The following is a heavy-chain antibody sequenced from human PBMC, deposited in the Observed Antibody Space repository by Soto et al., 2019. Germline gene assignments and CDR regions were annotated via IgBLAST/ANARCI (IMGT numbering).Heavy chain of an antibody. CDR3: ATNGLRYSQIDY. CDR1: GGSISSSSVY. Sequence: ETLSLTCTVSGGSISSSSVYWGWIRQSPGKGLEWIGSLYYSASTSYYNPSLKSRVTISVDTSKNQFSLKLTSVTAADTAVYYCATNGLRYSQIDYWGQGTLLTVSS. V-gene: IGHV4-39*01. J-gene: IGHJ4*02. D-gene: IGHD5-18*01. CDR2: LYYSAST.